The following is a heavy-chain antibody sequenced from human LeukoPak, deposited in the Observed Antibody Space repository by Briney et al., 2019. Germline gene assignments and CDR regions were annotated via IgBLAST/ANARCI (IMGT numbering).Heavy chain of an antibody. J-gene: IGHJ3*02. CDR3: ARGVDPDAFDI. Sequence: SETLSPTCAVYGVSFSGYYWSWIRQPPGKGLEWIGEINHSGSTNYNPSLKSRVTISVDTSKNQFSLKLSSVTAADTAVYYCARGVDPDAFDIWGQGTMVTVSS. V-gene: IGHV4-34*01. CDR2: INHSGST. CDR1: GVSFSGYY. D-gene: IGHD5-12*01.